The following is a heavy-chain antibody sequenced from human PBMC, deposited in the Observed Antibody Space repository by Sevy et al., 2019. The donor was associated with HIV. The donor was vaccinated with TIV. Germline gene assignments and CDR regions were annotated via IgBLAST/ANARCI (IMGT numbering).Heavy chain of an antibody. CDR3: ARDSAGIAVAGTPSNFDY. CDR1: GFTFSSYA. J-gene: IGHJ4*02. D-gene: IGHD6-19*01. V-gene: IGHV3-30*04. Sequence: GGSLRLSCAASGFTFSSYAMHRVRQAPGKGLEWVAVISYDGSNKYYADSVKGRFTISRDNSKNTLYLQMNSLRAEDTAVYYCARDSAGIAVAGTPSNFDYWGQGTLVTVSS. CDR2: ISYDGSNK.